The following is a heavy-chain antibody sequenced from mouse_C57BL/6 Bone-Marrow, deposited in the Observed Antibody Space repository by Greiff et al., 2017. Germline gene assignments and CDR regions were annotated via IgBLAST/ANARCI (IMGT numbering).Heavy chain of an antibody. J-gene: IGHJ4*01. CDR1: GYTFTSYC. CDR2: IHPRNGDT. Sequence: QVQLQEPGAELVRPGASVKMSCKASGYTFTSYCMHWVKQPPRQGLELIGVIHPRNGDTTYNQKFKGKATLTVDKSSSTAYMQLSSLTSEDSAVYFCARSPPPYAMDYWGQGTSVTVSS. V-gene: IGHV1-12*01. CDR3: ARSPPPYAMDY.